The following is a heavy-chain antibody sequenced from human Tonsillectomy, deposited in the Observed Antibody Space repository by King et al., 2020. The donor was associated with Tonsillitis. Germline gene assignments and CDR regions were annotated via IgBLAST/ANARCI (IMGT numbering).Heavy chain of an antibody. Sequence: QVQLVQSGAEVKKPGSSVKVSCKASGGTFSSYDITWVRQAPGPGLEWMGGIIPIFGTSNYAQKLQGRVTITADESTSTAYMELSSLRSEDTAVYYCARGGGSPHSGLAVWGQGTTVIVSS. D-gene: IGHD2-15*01. V-gene: IGHV1-69*01. CDR2: IIPIFGTS. J-gene: IGHJ6*02. CDR1: GGTFSSYD. CDR3: ARGGGSPHSGLAV.